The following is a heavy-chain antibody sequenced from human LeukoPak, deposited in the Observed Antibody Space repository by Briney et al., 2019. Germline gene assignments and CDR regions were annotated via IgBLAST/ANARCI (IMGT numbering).Heavy chain of an antibody. Sequence: SETLSLTCAVYGGSFSGYYWSWIRQPPGKGLEWIGSFYYSGNTSHIPSLNSRVTISVAASKKQLSLKLSSVTAADTAVYYCARQGHSSTLFYFDSWGQGTLVTVSS. D-gene: IGHD2-2*01. CDR1: GGSFSGYY. J-gene: IGHJ4*02. V-gene: IGHV4-34*01. CDR2: FYYSGNT. CDR3: ARQGHSSTLFYFDS.